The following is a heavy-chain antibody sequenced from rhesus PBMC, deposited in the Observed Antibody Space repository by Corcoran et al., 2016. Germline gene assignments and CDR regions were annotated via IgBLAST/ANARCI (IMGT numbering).Heavy chain of an antibody. J-gene: IGHJ6*01. V-gene: IGHV4-169*02. CDR1: GGSISSSY. CDR3: ARDLCISTYCSPYGLDS. D-gene: IGHD2-15*01. Sequence: QLQLQESGPGLVKPSETLSVTCAVSGGSISSSYWSWIRQAPGKGLEWIGYIFGSGSRTNYNPSLKSRVTLSVATSKNQLSRKLSSVTTADTAVYYCARDLCISTYCSPYGLDSWGQGVVVTVSS. CDR2: IFGSGSRT.